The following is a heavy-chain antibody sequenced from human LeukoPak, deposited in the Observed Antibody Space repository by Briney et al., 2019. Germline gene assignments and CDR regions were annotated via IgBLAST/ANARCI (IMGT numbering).Heavy chain of an antibody. V-gene: IGHV5-51*01. Sequence: GESLKISCKGSGYSFPSHWIGWVRQMPGKGLEWMGIIYPGDSDTRYSPSFQGQVTISADKSISTAYLQWSSLKASDTAMYYCARLPLRYFDWLYDYWGQGTLVTVSS. CDR1: GYSFPSHW. CDR3: ARLPLRYFDWLYDY. D-gene: IGHD3-9*01. CDR2: IYPGDSDT. J-gene: IGHJ4*02.